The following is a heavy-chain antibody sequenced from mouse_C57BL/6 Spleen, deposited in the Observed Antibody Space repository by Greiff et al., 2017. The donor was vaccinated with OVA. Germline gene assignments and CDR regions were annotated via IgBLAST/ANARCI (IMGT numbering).Heavy chain of an antibody. CDR1: GYAFSSSW. V-gene: IGHV1-82*01. D-gene: IGHD2-4*01. Sequence: QVQLQQSGPELVKPGASVKISCKASGYAFSSSWMNWVKQRPGKGLEWIGRIYPGDGDTNYNGKFKGKATLTADKSSSTAYMQLSSLTSEDSAVYFCARSYDYGGFDYWGKGTTLTVSS. J-gene: IGHJ2*01. CDR2: IYPGDGDT. CDR3: ARSYDYGGFDY.